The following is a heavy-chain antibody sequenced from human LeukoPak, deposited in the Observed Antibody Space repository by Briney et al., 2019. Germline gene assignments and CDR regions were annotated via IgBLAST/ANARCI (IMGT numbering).Heavy chain of an antibody. CDR3: ARTQRGYNYGYQYYYGLDV. D-gene: IGHD5-18*01. CDR1: GGSITHYY. J-gene: IGHJ6*02. Sequence: PSETLSLTCSVSGGSITHYYWSWIRQPPGKGLEWIGYIYYSGSTNYNPSLKSRVTISVDTSKIRFSLKLSSVTAADTAVYYCARTQRGYNYGYQYYYGLDVWGQGTTVTVSS. V-gene: IGHV4-59*01. CDR2: IYYSGST.